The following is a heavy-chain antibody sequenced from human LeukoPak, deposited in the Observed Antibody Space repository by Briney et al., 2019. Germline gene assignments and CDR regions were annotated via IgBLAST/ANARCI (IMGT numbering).Heavy chain of an antibody. J-gene: IGHJ4*02. CDR3: ARGAPSGSYYRVSDFDY. V-gene: IGHV1-2*02. D-gene: IGHD1-26*01. CDR2: INPNSGGT. Sequence: GASVKVSCKVSGYTFTGYYMHWVRQAPGQGLEWMGWINPNSGGTNYAQKFQGRVTMTRDTSISTAYMELSRLRSDDTAVYYCARGAPSGSYYRVSDFDYWGQGTLVTVSS. CDR1: GYTFTGYY.